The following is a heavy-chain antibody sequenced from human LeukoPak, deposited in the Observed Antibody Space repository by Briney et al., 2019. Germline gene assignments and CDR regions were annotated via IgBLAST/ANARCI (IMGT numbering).Heavy chain of an antibody. CDR1: GGSFSGYY. V-gene: IGHV4-34*01. Sequence: SETLSLTCAVYGGSFSGYYWSWIRQPPGKGLEWIGEINHSGSTNYNPSLKSRVTISVDTSKNQFSLKLSSVTAADTAVYYCASSVDDYADRLDYWGQGTLVTVSS. CDR2: INHSGST. CDR3: ASSVDDYADRLDY. J-gene: IGHJ4*02. D-gene: IGHD4-17*01.